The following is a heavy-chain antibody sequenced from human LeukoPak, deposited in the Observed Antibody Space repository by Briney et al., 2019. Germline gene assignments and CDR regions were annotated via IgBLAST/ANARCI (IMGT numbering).Heavy chain of an antibody. CDR3: ARDGIAVAGSYWYFDL. Sequence: SETLSLTCTVSGDSISSYYWSWIRQPPGKGLELIGYIYYSGSTNYNPSLKSRVTISVDTSKNQFSLKLSSVTAADTAVYYCARDGIAVAGSYWYFDLWGRGTLVTVSS. CDR2: IYYSGST. D-gene: IGHD6-19*01. J-gene: IGHJ2*01. V-gene: IGHV4-59*01. CDR1: GDSISSYY.